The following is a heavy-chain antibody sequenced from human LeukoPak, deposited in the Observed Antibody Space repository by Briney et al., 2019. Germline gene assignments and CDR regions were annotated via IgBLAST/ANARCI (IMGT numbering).Heavy chain of an antibody. J-gene: IGHJ3*02. D-gene: IGHD3-10*01. Sequence: PSETLSLTCTVSGGSISSYYWSWIRQPPGKGLEWIGYIYYSGSTNYNPSLKSRVTISVDTSKNQFSLKLSSVTAADTAVYHCASRHDYYGSGSYYSDAFDIWGQGTMVTVSS. V-gene: IGHV4-59*01. CDR2: IYYSGST. CDR3: ASRHDYYGSGSYYSDAFDI. CDR1: GGSISSYY.